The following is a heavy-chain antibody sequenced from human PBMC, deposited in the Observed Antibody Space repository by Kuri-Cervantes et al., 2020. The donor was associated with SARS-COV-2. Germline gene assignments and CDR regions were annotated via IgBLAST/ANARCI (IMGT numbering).Heavy chain of an antibody. Sequence: GESLKISCAASGFPFSSYEMNWVRQAPGKGLEWVSYSSSSGSTIYYADSVKGRFTISRDNAKNTLYLQMNSLRADDTAGYYCARSSGAFNCWGQGTLVTVSS. CDR1: GFPFSSYE. CDR3: ARSSGAFNC. CDR2: SSSSGSTI. D-gene: IGHD1-26*01. V-gene: IGHV3-48*03. J-gene: IGHJ4*02.